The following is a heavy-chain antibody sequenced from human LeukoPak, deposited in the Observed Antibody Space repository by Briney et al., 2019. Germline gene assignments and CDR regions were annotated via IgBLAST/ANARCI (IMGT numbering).Heavy chain of an antibody. J-gene: IGHJ5*02. CDR1: GGSISSSNW. Sequence: PSETLSLTCAVSGGSISSSNWWSWVRQPPGKGLEWIGEIYRSGSTNYNPSLKSRVTISVDKSKNQFSLKLSSVTAADTAMYYCARDIYYYDSSGYYNWFDPWGQRTLVTVSS. D-gene: IGHD3-22*01. CDR3: ARDIYYYDSSGYYNWFDP. CDR2: IYRSGST. V-gene: IGHV4-4*02.